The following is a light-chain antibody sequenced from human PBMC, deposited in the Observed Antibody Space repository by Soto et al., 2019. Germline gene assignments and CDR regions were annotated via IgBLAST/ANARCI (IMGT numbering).Light chain of an antibody. CDR3: QQYGSSPPFT. CDR1: QSVGGSF. J-gene: IGKJ3*01. CDR2: HTS. Sequence: ETVLTQSPGTLSLSPGERATLSCRASQSVGGSFLAWYQQRPGQAPRLLIYHTSYRATGIPDRFSGSGSGTEFTLTISRLEPEDFAVYYCQQYGSSPPFTFGPGTKVDIK. V-gene: IGKV3-20*01.